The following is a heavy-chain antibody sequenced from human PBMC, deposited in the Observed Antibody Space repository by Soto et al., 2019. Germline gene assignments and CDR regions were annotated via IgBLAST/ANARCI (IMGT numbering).Heavy chain of an antibody. D-gene: IGHD2-21*01. CDR1: GFTFSSYA. Sequence: QVQLVESGGGVVQPGRSLRLSCAASGFTFSSYAMHWVRQAPGKGLEWVAVISYDGSNKFYADSVKGRFTISRDNSKNTLYLQMNSLRAEDTAVYYCARDRRVVMEPGAFAIWGQGTMVTVSS. CDR3: ARDRRVVMEPGAFAI. V-gene: IGHV3-30-3*01. CDR2: ISYDGSNK. J-gene: IGHJ3*02.